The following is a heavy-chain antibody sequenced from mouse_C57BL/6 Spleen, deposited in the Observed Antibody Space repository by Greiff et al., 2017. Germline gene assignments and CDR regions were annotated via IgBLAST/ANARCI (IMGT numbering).Heavy chain of an antibody. CDR2: IWRGGST. CDR3: ATNRDDGVYWYVDV. J-gene: IGHJ1*03. CDR1: GFSLTSDG. V-gene: IGHV2-5*01. Sequence: QVQLKQSGPGLVQPSQSLSITCSVSGFSLTSDGVHWVRQSPGKGLEWLGVIWRGGSTDYNAAFMSRLSITKDNSKSQVFFKMNSLQADDAAISYCATNRDDGVYWYVDVWGTGTTVTVSS. D-gene: IGHD1-1*02.